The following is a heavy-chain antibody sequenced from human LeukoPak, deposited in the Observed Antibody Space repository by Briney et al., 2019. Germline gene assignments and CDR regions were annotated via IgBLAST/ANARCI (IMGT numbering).Heavy chain of an antibody. Sequence: GASLKISCQGSGCLFTSYWIGRGRQLPGKGLERMGIIYPGDSDTSYSPSFQGQVTISADKSIPTAYLQCSSLKASAAALYYCARRDGYGAYDIWGQGTMVTVSS. J-gene: IGHJ3*02. CDR1: GCLFTSYW. D-gene: IGHD5-24*01. CDR2: IYPGDSDT. V-gene: IGHV5-51*01. CDR3: ARRDGYGAYDI.